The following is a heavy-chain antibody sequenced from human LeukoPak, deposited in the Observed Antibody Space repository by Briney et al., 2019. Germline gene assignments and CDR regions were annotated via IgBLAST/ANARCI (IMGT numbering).Heavy chain of an antibody. CDR1: GFTFSSFA. D-gene: IGHD3-10*01. CDR2: ISDGGGST. J-gene: IGHJ4*02. Sequence: QTGGSLRLSCAASGFTFSSFAMNWVRQAPGKGLEGLEWVSAISDGGGSTDYADSVKGRFAISRDNSKNTLSLQMNSLRAEDTALYYCAKHYGTGSSNAYFDYWGQGTLVTVSS. CDR3: AKHYGTGSSNAYFDY. V-gene: IGHV3-23*01.